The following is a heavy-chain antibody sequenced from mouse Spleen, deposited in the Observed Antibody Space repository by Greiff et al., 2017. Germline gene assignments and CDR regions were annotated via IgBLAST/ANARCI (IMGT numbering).Heavy chain of an antibody. D-gene: IGHD2-1*01. Sequence: VQLQQSGTVLARPGASVKMSCKTSGYTFTSYWMHWVKQRPGQGLEWIGAIYPGNSDTSYNQKFKGKAKLTAVTSASTAYMELSSLTNEDSAVYYCTIVGGNAEGAMDYWGQGTAVTVSS. CDR3: TIVGGNAEGAMDY. J-gene: IGHJ4*01. V-gene: IGHV1-5*01. CDR1: GYTFTSYW. CDR2: IYPGNSDT.